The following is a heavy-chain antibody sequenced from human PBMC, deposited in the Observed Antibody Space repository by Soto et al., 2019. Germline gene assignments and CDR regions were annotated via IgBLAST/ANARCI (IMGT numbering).Heavy chain of an antibody. CDR2: ISGSGTST. Sequence: GGSLRLSCAASGFTLSVNAMSWVRQAPGKGLEWVSSISGSGTSTSYADSVKGRFTIPRDTSKSTLYLQMNSLRAEDTAVYYCVKLRWKWEMDNFDYWGQGTLVTVSS. J-gene: IGHJ4*02. CDR3: VKLRWKWEMDNFDY. CDR1: GFTLSVNA. V-gene: IGHV3-23*01. D-gene: IGHD1-26*01.